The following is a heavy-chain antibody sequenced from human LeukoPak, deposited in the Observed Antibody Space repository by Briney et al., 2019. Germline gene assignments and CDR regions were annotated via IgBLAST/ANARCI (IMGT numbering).Heavy chain of an antibody. D-gene: IGHD3-22*01. Sequence: TGGSLRLSFAASGFTLSDYAMHWVRQAPGRGLEWVALISYPRSYHYYIDSVKGRFTSSRDDSKNIFYLQMNSLRAEDTALYYCAREYSDSSGYYYGLDNWGQGTLVTVSS. V-gene: IGHV3-30-3*01. CDR1: GFTLSDYA. J-gene: IGHJ4*02. CDR3: AREYSDSSGYYYGLDN. CDR2: ISYPRSYH.